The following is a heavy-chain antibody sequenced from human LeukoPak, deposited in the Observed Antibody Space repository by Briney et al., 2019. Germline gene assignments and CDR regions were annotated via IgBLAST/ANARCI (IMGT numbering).Heavy chain of an antibody. CDR1: GGSISSGSYY. CDR3: AGGGDYYYYMDV. D-gene: IGHD2-15*01. CDR2: IYTSGST. Sequence: SQTPSLTCTVSGGSISSGSYYWSWIRQPAGKGLEWIGRIYTSGSTNYNPSLKSRVTISVDTSKNQFSLKLSSVTAADTAVYYCAGGGDYYYYMDVWGKGTTVTVSS. J-gene: IGHJ6*03. V-gene: IGHV4-61*02.